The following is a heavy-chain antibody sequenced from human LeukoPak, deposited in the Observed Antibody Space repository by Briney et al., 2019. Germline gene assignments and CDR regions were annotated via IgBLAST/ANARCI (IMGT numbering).Heavy chain of an antibody. CDR3: ASEDSSSLALLS. Sequence: GGSLRLSCAASGFTFSSYGMHWVRQAPGKGLEWVAVIWYDGSNKYYADSVKGRSTISRDNSKNTLYLQMNSLRAEDTAVYYCASEDSSSLALLSWGQGTLVTVSS. CDR2: IWYDGSNK. D-gene: IGHD6-6*01. V-gene: IGHV3-33*01. J-gene: IGHJ4*02. CDR1: GFTFSSYG.